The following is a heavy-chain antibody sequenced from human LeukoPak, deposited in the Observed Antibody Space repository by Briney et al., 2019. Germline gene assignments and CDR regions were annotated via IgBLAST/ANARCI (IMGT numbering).Heavy chain of an antibody. Sequence: KPGGSLRLSCAASGFTFSDYNMRWIRQAPGKGLEWVSYISGSGSTIYYADSVKGRFTISRDNAKNSLYLQMNSLRAEDTAVYYCARTGYTYGYPPTDTFDIWGQGTMVTVSS. D-gene: IGHD5-18*01. CDR1: GFTFSDYN. J-gene: IGHJ3*02. CDR2: ISGSGSTI. V-gene: IGHV3-11*04. CDR3: ARTGYTYGYPPTDTFDI.